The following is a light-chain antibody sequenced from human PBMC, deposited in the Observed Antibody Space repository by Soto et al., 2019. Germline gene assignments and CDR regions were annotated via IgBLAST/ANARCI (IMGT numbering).Light chain of an antibody. V-gene: IGLV1-44*01. Sequence: QSVLTQPPSASGTPGQRVTISCSGSSSNIGSNIVNWYQQFPGTAPKLLIYSSNQRPSGVPDRFSGSKSGTSGSLAIRGLQSEDEADYYCAAWDDSLNGDVFGTGTKLTVL. CDR3: AAWDDSLNGDV. J-gene: IGLJ1*01. CDR1: SSNIGSNI. CDR2: SSN.